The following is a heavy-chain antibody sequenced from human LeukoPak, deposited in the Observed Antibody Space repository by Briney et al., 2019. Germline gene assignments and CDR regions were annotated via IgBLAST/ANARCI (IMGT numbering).Heavy chain of an antibody. CDR3: ARERHGGFDY. J-gene: IGHJ4*02. V-gene: IGHV4-39*02. D-gene: IGHD3-10*01. CDR2: IYYSGST. Sequence: PSETLSLTCTVSGGSISSSSYYWGWIRQPPGKGLEWIESIYYSGSTYYNPSLKSRVTISVDTSKNQFSLKLSSVTAADTAVYYCARERHGGFDYWGQGTLVTVSS. CDR1: GGSISSSSYY.